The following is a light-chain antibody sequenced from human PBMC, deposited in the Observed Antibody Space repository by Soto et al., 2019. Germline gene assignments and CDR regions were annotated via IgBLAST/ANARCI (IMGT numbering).Light chain of an antibody. V-gene: IGLV2-23*02. Sequence: QSVLTQPASVSGSPGQSITISCTGTNSELGTYNLVSWYQQHPGKAPKTIIYEVTKRPSGVPKRFSGSKSGNTASLTISGLQAEDEADYYCCSYVGSNIFYVFGTGTKVTAL. CDR3: CSYVGSNIFYV. J-gene: IGLJ1*01. CDR2: EVT. CDR1: NSELGTYNL.